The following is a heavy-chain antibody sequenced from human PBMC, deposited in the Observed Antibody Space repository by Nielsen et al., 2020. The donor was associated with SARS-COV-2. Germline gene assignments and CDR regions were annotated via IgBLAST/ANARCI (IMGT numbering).Heavy chain of an antibody. CDR1: GFTFSSYS. CDR3: ARGPGVRLSYYYYYMDV. D-gene: IGHD6-19*01. CDR2: ISSSSSYI. V-gene: IGHV3-21*05. Sequence: GESLKISCAASGFTFSSYSMNWVRQAPGKGLEWVSYISSSSSYIYYADSVKGRFTISRDNAKNSLYLQMNSLRAEDTAVYYCARGPGVRLSYYYYYMDVWGKGTTVTVSS. J-gene: IGHJ6*03.